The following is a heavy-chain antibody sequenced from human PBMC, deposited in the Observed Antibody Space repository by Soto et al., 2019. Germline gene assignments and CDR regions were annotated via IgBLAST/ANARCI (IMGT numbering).Heavy chain of an antibody. CDR2: INVYNGNT. Sequence: QVQLVQSGGEVKKPGASVKVSCKASGYTFTNYGISWVLQAPGQGLEWMGWINVYNGNTKYAQKVQGRVTMTTDTYTSTAYMELRSLRSDDTAVYYCARGVGSGSYYNQYNWFDPWGQGTLVTVSS. D-gene: IGHD3-10*01. J-gene: IGHJ5*02. CDR3: ARGVGSGSYYNQYNWFDP. V-gene: IGHV1-18*01. CDR1: GYTFTNYG.